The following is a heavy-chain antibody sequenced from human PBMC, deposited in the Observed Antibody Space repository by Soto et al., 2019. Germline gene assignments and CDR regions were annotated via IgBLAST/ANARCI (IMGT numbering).Heavy chain of an antibody. J-gene: IGHJ4*02. Sequence: GASVKVSCKASGYTFTSYAMHWVRQAPGQRLEWMGWINAGNGNTKYSQKFQGRVTITRDTSASTAYMELSSLRSVDTAVYYCARGATAEAGRPPPPGEPPNDYWGQGTLVTVSS. CDR1: GYTFTSYA. V-gene: IGHV1-3*01. D-gene: IGHD6-19*01. CDR2: INAGNGNT. CDR3: ARGATAEAGRPPPPGEPPNDY.